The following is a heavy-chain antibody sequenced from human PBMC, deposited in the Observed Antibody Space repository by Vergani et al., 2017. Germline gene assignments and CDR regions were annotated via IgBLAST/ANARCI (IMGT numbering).Heavy chain of an antibody. V-gene: IGHV3-7*01. CDR1: GFNFQIYW. J-gene: IGHJ5*01. CDR2: IKQDGSED. CDR3: VRGGVATINNGFNP. D-gene: IGHD5-24*01. Sequence: EVLLVESGGDLVQPGGSLRLSCEASGFNFQIYWMGWVRQAAEKGLEWVANIKQDGSEDYYVDSVKGRFTITRGNAKKFIYLQMNSLRADDTAVYYCVRGGVATINNGFNPWGRETRVTVSS.